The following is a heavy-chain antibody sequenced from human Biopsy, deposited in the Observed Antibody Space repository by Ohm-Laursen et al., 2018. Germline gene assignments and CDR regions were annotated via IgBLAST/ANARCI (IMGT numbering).Heavy chain of an antibody. CDR2: TYYSGST. CDR3: VRSNYHYYGFDV. V-gene: IGHV4-59*01. J-gene: IGHJ6*02. Sequence: SETLSLTCTVSGGSISRDYWAWIRQPPGKGLQWIGYTYYSGSTNYNPSLNSRVTIAADTSKNQFSLRLTSVTAADTAVYYCVRSNYHYYGFDVWGQGTTVTVSS. CDR1: GGSISRDY.